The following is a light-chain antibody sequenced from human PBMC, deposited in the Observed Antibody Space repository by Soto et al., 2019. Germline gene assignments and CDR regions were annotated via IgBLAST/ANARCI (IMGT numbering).Light chain of an antibody. Sequence: EIVLTQSPGTLSLSPGERATLSCRASQSVSSSYFAWYQQKPGQAPSLLIYGASSRSTGSPDRFSGSCSGTDFTLTISRLEPEDFGVYYCHQYGSARPVTFGPGTHVDIK. CDR3: HQYGSARPVT. J-gene: IGKJ3*01. CDR2: GAS. CDR1: QSVSSSY. V-gene: IGKV3-20*01.